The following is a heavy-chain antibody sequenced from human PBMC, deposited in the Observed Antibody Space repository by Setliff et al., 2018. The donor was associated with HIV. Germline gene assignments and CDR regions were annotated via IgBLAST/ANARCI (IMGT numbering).Heavy chain of an antibody. CDR1: GFLMTAYG. CDR2: FTSYNNKA. D-gene: IGHD2-21*02. J-gene: IGHJ6*02. V-gene: IGHV1-18*01. Sequence: EASVKVSCKISGFLMTAYGINWVRQAPGQGPERMGWFTSYNNKADFAPKFQGRVTLTTDTFTSTAYMELRSLRSDDTAVYYCARGGDPPYYFLGMDVWGQGTSVTVSS. CDR3: ARGGDPPYYFLGMDV.